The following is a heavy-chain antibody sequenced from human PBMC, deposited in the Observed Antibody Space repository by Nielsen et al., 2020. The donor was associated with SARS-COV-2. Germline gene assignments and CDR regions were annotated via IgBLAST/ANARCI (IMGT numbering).Heavy chain of an antibody. CDR3: ARLQKNIGGTINSALDY. D-gene: IGHD5-12*01. Sequence: GESLKISCKGSGYTFTNYWIAWVRQMPGKGLECMGIIYPGDSDSRYSPSFQGLVTISVDNSISTAYLQWSSLKASDTAIYYCARLQKNIGGTINSALDYWGQGTLVTVSS. CDR1: GYTFTNYW. V-gene: IGHV5-51*01. CDR2: IYPGDSDS. J-gene: IGHJ4*02.